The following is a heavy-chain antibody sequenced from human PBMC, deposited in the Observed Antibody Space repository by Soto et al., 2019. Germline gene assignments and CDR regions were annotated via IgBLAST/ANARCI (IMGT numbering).Heavy chain of an antibody. V-gene: IGHV3-15*01. J-gene: IGHJ4*02. CDR1: GFTFTNAW. Sequence: GGSLRLSCAASGFTFTNAWMSWVRQAPGKGLEWVGRIKSKIDGGTTDYAEPVKGRFTISRDDSKNTLYLQMNSLKTEDTAVYYCTTERIAPYYFDYWGQGTLVTVSS. CDR2: IKSKIDGGTT. CDR3: TTERIAPYYFDY. D-gene: IGHD2-21*01.